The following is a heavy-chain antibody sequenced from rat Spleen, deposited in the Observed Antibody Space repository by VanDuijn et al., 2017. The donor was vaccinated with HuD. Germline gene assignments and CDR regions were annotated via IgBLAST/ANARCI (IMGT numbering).Heavy chain of an antibody. CDR3: GMNWGY. J-gene: IGHJ2*01. D-gene: IGHD5-1*01. CDR2: ISPSGGGT. Sequence: EVQLVESGGGLVQPGRSLKLSCAASGFTFSDYGMHWIRQAPTKGLEWVSSISPSGGGTFYVDSVKGRFTISRDDTKSTLYLQMNSLMSEDTAMYYGGMNWGYWGQGVMVTVAS. V-gene: IGHV5-19*01. CDR1: GFTFSDYG.